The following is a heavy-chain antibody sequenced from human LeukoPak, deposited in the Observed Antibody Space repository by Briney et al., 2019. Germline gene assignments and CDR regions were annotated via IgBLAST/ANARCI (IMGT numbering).Heavy chain of an antibody. V-gene: IGHV4-4*07. CDR1: GGSISSYY. CDR3: ARAGYSSGWLDY. CDR2: IYTSGST. J-gene: IGHJ4*02. D-gene: IGHD6-25*01. Sequence: SETLSLTCTVSGGSISSYYWTWIRQPAGKGLGWIGRIYTSGSTNYNPSLKSRVTMSVDTSKNQFSLKLSSVTAADTAVYYCARAGYSSGWLDYWGQGTLVIVSS.